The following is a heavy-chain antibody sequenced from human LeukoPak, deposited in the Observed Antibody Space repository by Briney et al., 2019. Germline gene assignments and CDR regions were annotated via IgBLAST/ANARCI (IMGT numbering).Heavy chain of an antibody. V-gene: IGHV3-23*01. Sequence: GGSVTLACAASGLIFSNYAMSWARQAPGEGMEWVAFISQSGGRGTDYADSVRGRFTISRDNSEDTLYLQMNSLRAEDTAVYHCARDLGCSTSSCRYNWFDPWGQGTLVTVSS. CDR2: ISQSGGRGT. CDR3: ARDLGCSTSSCRYNWFDP. CDR1: GLIFSNYA. J-gene: IGHJ5*02. D-gene: IGHD2-2*01.